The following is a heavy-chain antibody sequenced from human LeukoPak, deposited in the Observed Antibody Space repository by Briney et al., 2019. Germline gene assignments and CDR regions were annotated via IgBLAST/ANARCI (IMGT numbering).Heavy chain of an antibody. D-gene: IGHD3-16*01. CDR2: INHNGNVN. CDR1: GFTFSSYW. J-gene: IGHJ6*02. CDR3: ARGGGLDI. Sequence: GGSLRLSCAASGFTFSSYWMNWARQAPGKGLEWVASINHNGNVNYYVDSVEGRFTISRDNAKNSLYLQMSNLRAEDTAVYFCARGGGLDIWGQGATVTVSS. V-gene: IGHV3-7*03.